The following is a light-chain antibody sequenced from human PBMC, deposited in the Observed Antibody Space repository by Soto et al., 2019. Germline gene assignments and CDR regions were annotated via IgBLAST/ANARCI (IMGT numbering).Light chain of an antibody. V-gene: IGLV1-51*01. J-gene: IGLJ3*02. CDR2: AND. CDR3: GKWDRVLSAGV. CDR1: GSNIAYNL. Sequence: QSILTQPPSVSAAAGQTVTISCSGSGSNIAYNLVSWYQQLPKTAPKLLIPANDEGPSGIRDRFSASKSGTSATLAITGPETGDEDVYYCGKWDRVLSAGVFGGGTKLTVL.